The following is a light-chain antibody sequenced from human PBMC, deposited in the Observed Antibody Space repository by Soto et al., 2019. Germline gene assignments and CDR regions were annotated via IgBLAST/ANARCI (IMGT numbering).Light chain of an antibody. CDR3: LQDYNYPLT. J-gene: IGKJ4*01. CDR1: QGIRED. CDR2: STS. V-gene: IGKV1-6*01. Sequence: IQMTHSPSSLSASLGDIVTITFRAMQGIREDLGWYQQKPGKAPKVLIYSTSTLQSGVPSRFSGSGSGTDFTLTISSLQPEDFATYYCLQDYNYPLTFGGGTKVDIK.